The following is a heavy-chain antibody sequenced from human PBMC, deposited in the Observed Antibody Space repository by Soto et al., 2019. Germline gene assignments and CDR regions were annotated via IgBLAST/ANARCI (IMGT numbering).Heavy chain of an antibody. CDR3: ARARGITIFGVPSVGVGMDV. CDR1: GYTFNNYG. CDR2: ISAYNGNT. V-gene: IGHV1-18*01. D-gene: IGHD3-3*01. J-gene: IGHJ6*02. Sequence: QVQLVQSGAEVRKPGASVKVSCKASGYTFNNYGITWVRQAPGQGLEWMAWISAYNGNTNYAQKFQGRVTMTTDTSTSTGYMEVRSLRSDVTAVYFCARARGITIFGVPSVGVGMDVWGQGTTVTVSS.